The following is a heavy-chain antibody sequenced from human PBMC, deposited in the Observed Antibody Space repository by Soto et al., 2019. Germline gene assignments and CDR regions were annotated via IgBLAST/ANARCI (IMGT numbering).Heavy chain of an antibody. CDR2: IYHSGST. Sequence: SETLSLTCAVSGGSISSGGYSWSWIRQPPGKGLEWIGYIYHSGSTYYNPSLKSRVTISVDRSKNQFSLKLSSVTAADTAVYYCARGGAVFGGLNWFGPWGQGTLVTVSS. CDR3: ARGGAVFGGLNWFGP. V-gene: IGHV4-30-2*01. J-gene: IGHJ5*02. CDR1: GGSISSGGYS. D-gene: IGHD3-3*01.